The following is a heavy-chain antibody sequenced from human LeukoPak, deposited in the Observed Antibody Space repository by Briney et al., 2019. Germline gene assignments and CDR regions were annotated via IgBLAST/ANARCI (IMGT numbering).Heavy chain of an antibody. J-gene: IGHJ4*02. D-gene: IGHD3-22*01. Sequence: GGSLRLSCAASGFTFSSYSMNWVRQAPGKGLEWVSSISSSSSYIYYADSVKGRFTISRDNAKNSLYLQMNSLRAEDTAVYYCARGHSSGYYYGSHFDYWGQGTLVTVSS. V-gene: IGHV3-21*01. CDR2: ISSSSSYI. CDR3: ARGHSSGYYYGSHFDY. CDR1: GFTFSSYS.